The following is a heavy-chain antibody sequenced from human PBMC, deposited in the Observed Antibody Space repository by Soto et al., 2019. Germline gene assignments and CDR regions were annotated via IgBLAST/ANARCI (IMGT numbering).Heavy chain of an antibody. V-gene: IGHV1-18*01. D-gene: IGHD1-26*01. J-gene: IGHJ5*02. CDR1: GYTFSNYG. Sequence: QVQLVQSGGEVKRPGASVKVSCKTSGYTFSNYGITCVRQAPGQALEWLGWISLYSDGTNYAQKFQGRVSMTTDTSTTTAYMELRSLRSDDTAVYYCARVVPGAEAWFGPWGQGTLVTVSS. CDR3: ARVVPGAEAWFGP. CDR2: ISLYSDGT.